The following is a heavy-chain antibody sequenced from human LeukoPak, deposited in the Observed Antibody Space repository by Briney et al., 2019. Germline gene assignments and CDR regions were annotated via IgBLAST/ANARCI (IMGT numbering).Heavy chain of an antibody. Sequence: GGSLRLSCVASGFTLSDYWMHWVRQAPGKGLVWVSTVSGEDSSTMYADSVKGRFTISRDNSKNTLYLQMNSLRAEDTAVYYCAKDRSTVTTIYYYYMDVWGKGTTVTISS. CDR2: VSGEDSST. V-gene: IGHV3-74*03. D-gene: IGHD4-17*01. CDR1: GFTLSDYW. CDR3: AKDRSTVTTIYYYYMDV. J-gene: IGHJ6*03.